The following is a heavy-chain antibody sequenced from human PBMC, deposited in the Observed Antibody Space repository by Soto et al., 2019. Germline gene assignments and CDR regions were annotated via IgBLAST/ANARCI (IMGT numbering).Heavy chain of an antibody. J-gene: IGHJ4*02. CDR2: IFWDNDK. V-gene: IGHV2-5*02. CDR1: GFSLSASGVG. Sequence: SGPAGEPTQTLTLTCTFSGFSLSASGVGVGWIRQPPGKALEWLAVIFWDNDKRYSPSLTSRVTITKDASKKQVVLTMTNMDPVDTATYYCARLFYYDSSGYLRPFDYWGQGTLVTVSS. CDR3: ARLFYYDSSGYLRPFDY. D-gene: IGHD3-22*01.